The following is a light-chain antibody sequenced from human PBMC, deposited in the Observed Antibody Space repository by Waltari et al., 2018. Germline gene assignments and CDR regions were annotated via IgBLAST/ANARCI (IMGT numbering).Light chain of an antibody. CDR1: QGSGRY. Sequence: TCRASQGSGRYLAWYQQKPGKAPNLLIYAASTLKNAVPSRFSGSGFGTDFTLTISSLQPEDFATYYCQQSNSYPFTFGPGTKVDIK. CDR2: AAS. CDR3: QQSNSYPFT. V-gene: IGKV1-9*01. J-gene: IGKJ3*01.